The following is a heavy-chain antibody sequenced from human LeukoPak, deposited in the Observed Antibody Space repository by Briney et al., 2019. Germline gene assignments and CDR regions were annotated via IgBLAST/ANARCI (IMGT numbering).Heavy chain of an antibody. CDR3: ARDYYDSSGTIDY. CDR1: GFTFSSYS. Sequence: GGSLRLSCAASGFTFSSYSMNWVRQARGKGLEWVSSISSSSSYIYYADSVKGRFTISRDNAKNSLYLQMNSLRAEDTAVYYCARDYYDSSGTIDYWGQGTLVTVSS. J-gene: IGHJ4*02. CDR2: ISSSSSYI. V-gene: IGHV3-21*01. D-gene: IGHD3-22*01.